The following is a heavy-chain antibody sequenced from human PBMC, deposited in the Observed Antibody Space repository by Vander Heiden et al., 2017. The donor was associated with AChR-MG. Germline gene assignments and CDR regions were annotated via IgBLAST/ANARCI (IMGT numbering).Heavy chain of an antibody. J-gene: IGHJ6*03. V-gene: IGHV1-8*01. D-gene: IGHD5-12*01. CDR2: MNPNSGNT. CDR3: ARGRLRRDGYNFIQYYYYYMDV. Sequence: QVQLVQSGAEVEKPGASVKVSCKASGYTFTSYAINWVRHATGQGLEWMGWMNPNSGNTGYAQKFQGRVTMTRNTSISTAYMELSSLRSEDTAVYYCARGRLRRDGYNFIQYYYYYMDVWGKGTTVTVSS. CDR1: GYTFTSYA.